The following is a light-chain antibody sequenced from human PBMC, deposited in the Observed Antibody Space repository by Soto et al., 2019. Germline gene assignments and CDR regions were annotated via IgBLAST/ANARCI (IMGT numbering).Light chain of an antibody. CDR1: QSVSSSH. CDR2: AAS. Sequence: EIVLTQSPGTLSLSPGERATLSCRASQSVSSSHLAWYQHKPGQAPRLLIYAASSLQSGVPSRFSGSGSGTDFTLTISSLQPEDFATYYCQQSYSTPHTFGQGTKV. CDR3: QQSYSTPHT. V-gene: IGKV3-20*01. J-gene: IGKJ1*01.